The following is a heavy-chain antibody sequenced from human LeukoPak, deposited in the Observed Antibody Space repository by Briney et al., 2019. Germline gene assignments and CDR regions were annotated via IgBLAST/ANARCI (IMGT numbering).Heavy chain of an antibody. D-gene: IGHD6-6*01. J-gene: IGHJ6*03. Sequence: PSETLSLTCTVSGGSISSSSYYWSWIRQPPGKGLEWIGEINHSGSTNYNPSLKSRVTISVDTSKNQFSLKLSSVTAADTAVYYCASTRPYYYYMDVWGKGTTVTISS. CDR2: INHSGST. V-gene: IGHV4-39*07. CDR1: GGSISSSSYY. CDR3: ASTRPYYYYMDV.